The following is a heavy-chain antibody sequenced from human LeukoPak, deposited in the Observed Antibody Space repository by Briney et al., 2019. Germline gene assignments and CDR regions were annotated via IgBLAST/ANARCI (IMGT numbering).Heavy chain of an antibody. CDR2: IYYSGST. J-gene: IGHJ4*02. CDR1: GGSISSYY. V-gene: IGHV4-59*01. Sequence: SETLSPTCTVSGGSISSYYWSWIRQPPGKGLEWIGYIYYSGSTNYNPSLKSRVTISVDTSKNQFSLKLSSVTAADTAVYYCARAQWDYDSSGYYYFDYWGQGTLVTVSS. D-gene: IGHD3-22*01. CDR3: ARAQWDYDSSGYYYFDY.